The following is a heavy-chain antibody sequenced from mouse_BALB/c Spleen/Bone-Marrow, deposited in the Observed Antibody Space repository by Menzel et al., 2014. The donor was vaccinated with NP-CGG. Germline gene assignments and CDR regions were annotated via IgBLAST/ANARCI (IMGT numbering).Heavy chain of an antibody. V-gene: IGHV1-80*01. CDR3: ARWYRDPHFAMDY. D-gene: IGHD2-14*01. Sequence: QVQLQQPGAELVRPGSSVKISCKASGYAFSSYWMNWVEQRPGQGLEWIGQIYPGDGDTNYNGNFKDKATLTVDRSSSTAFMQLSSLTSEDSAVYLCARWYRDPHFAMDYWGPGTSVTVSS. CDR1: GYAFSSYW. J-gene: IGHJ4*01. CDR2: IYPGDGDT.